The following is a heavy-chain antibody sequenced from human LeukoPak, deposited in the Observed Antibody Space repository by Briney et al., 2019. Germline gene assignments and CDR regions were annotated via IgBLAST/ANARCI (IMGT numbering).Heavy chain of an antibody. Sequence: ASVTVSCKASVYSFTSYDINWVRQATGQGLEWMGWMNPDSANTGYAQKFQGRVTMTRDTSISTAYMELSSLRSDDTAVYYCVRSTMGVRRTNDYWGQGTLVTVSS. V-gene: IGHV1-8*01. CDR1: VYSFTSYD. J-gene: IGHJ4*02. D-gene: IGHD3-10*01. CDR2: MNPDSANT. CDR3: VRSTMGVRRTNDY.